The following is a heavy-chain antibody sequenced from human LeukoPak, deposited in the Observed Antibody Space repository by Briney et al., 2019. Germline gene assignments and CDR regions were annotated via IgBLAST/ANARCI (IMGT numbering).Heavy chain of an antibody. J-gene: IGHJ4*02. D-gene: IGHD6-13*01. CDR1: GYSFTGYY. CDR2: INPNSGGT. CDR3: ARGPSPSIAAVDY. Sequence: GASVKASCKASGYSFTGYYLHWVRQAPGQGLEWMGWINPNSGGTNYAQKFQGRVTMTRDTSISTAYMELRRLRSEDTAVYYCARGPSPSIAAVDYWGQGTLVTVSS. V-gene: IGHV1-2*02.